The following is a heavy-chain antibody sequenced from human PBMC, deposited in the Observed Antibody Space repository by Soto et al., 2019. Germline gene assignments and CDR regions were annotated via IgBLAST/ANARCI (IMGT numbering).Heavy chain of an antibody. CDR1: GFTFSSYG. D-gene: IGHD3-3*01. V-gene: IGHV3-30*03. Sequence: QVQLVESGGGVVQPGRSLRLSCAASGFTFSSYGMHWVRQAPGKGLEWVAVISYDGSNKYYADSVKGRFTISRDNSKNTLYLQMNSLRAEDTSVYYCATDVLEWLLYTYYYYYMDVWGKGTTVTVSS. CDR2: ISYDGSNK. CDR3: ATDVLEWLLYTYYYYYMDV. J-gene: IGHJ6*03.